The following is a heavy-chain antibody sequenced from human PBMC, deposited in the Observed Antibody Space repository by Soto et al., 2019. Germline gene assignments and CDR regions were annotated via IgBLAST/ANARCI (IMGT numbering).Heavy chain of an antibody. CDR3: ASQSAGWEHHYCVY. J-gene: IGHJ4*02. CDR2: ISDDGIEK. CDR1: GFTFSNFG. V-gene: IGHV3-30*03. Sequence: QVRLVESGGGLVQPGRSLRLSCAASGFTFSNFGMHWVRHTPGRGLEWVADISDDGIEKNYADSVKGRFTISRDNYKNTLYLQVSSLRLEDTAVYYCASQSAGWEHHYCVYWGQGTLVTVSS. D-gene: IGHD1-26*01.